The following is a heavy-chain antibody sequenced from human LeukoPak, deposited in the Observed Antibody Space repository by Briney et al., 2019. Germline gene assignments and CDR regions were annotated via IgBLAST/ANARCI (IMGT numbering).Heavy chain of an antibody. D-gene: IGHD2-8*01. V-gene: IGHV3-30-3*01. CDR3: ARELSSMRAFDI. Sequence: PGGSLRLSCAASGFTFSSYAMHWVRQAPGKGLEWVAVISYDGSNKYYADSVKGRFTISRDNSKNTLYLQMNSLRAEDTAVYYCARELSSMRAFDIWGQGTMVTVSS. CDR2: ISYDGSNK. CDR1: GFTFSSYA. J-gene: IGHJ3*02.